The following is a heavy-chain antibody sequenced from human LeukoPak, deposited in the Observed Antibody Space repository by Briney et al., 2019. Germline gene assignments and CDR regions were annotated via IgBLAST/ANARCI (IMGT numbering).Heavy chain of an antibody. D-gene: IGHD2-15*01. CDR2: IYSGGST. V-gene: IGHV3-66*04. Sequence: GGSLRLSCAASGFSVSSNFMTWVRRAPGKGLEWVAVIYSGGSTYNADSVKGRFTISRDNSKNTLYLQMNSLRAEDTAAYYCARQYCSGGNCFYGMDVWGQGTTVTVSS. CDR3: ARQYCSGGNCFYGMDV. J-gene: IGHJ6*02. CDR1: GFSVSSNF.